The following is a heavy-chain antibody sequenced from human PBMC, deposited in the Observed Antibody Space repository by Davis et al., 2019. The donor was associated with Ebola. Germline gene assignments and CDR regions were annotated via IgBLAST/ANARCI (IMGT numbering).Heavy chain of an antibody. CDR2: ISSSSSTI. D-gene: IGHD3-10*01. Sequence: GESLKISCAASGFTFSDYYMSWIRQAPGKGLEWVSYISSSSSTIYYADSVKGRFTISRDNAKNSLYLQMNSLRDEDTAVYYCARDPYYYGSGYSYNLWLDPWGQGTLVTVSS. CDR3: ARDPYYYGSGYSYNLWLDP. CDR1: GFTFSDYY. J-gene: IGHJ5*02. V-gene: IGHV3-11*04.